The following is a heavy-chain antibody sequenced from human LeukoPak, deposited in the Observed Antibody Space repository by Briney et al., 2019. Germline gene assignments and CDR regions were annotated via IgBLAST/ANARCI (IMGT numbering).Heavy chain of an antibody. CDR3: AQNYGSGSYYSGIDY. J-gene: IGHJ4*02. CDR2: ISGSGGST. CDR1: GXTFSSYA. Sequence: PGGSLRLSCAASGXTFSSYAVSWVRQAPGKGLEWVSAISGSGGSTYYADSVKGRFTISRDNSKNTLYLQMNSLRAEDTAVYYCAQNYGSGSYYSGIDYWGQGTLVTVSS. D-gene: IGHD3-10*01. V-gene: IGHV3-23*01.